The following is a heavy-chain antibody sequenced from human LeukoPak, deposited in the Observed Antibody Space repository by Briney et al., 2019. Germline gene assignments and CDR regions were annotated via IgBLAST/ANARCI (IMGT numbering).Heavy chain of an antibody. V-gene: IGHV3-23*01. CDR2: ITGSGSST. CDR3: ARGGVYIGSFFDY. D-gene: IGHD1-26*01. J-gene: IGHJ4*02. CDR1: GFTFTSYA. Sequence: GGSLRLSCAASGFTFTSYAMSWVRQAPGKGLEWVSAITGSGSSTYYADSVKGRFTISRDNSKNTLYLQINSLTVDDAALYYCARGGVYIGSFFDYWGQRTLVTVSS.